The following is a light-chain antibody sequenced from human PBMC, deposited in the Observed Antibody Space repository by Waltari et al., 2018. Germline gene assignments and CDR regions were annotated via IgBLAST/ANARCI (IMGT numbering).Light chain of an antibody. CDR2: DSD. CDR3: GSWDTSLSGHV. Sequence: QSVLTQPPSVSAAPGQKVTISCSGSTSNIGNNSVSWYQQFPGTAPKLLIYDSDKRPSGIRDRFSGSKSGTSATLDITGLQTGDEADYYCGSWDTSLSGHVFGTGTKVTVL. V-gene: IGLV1-51*01. CDR1: TSNIGNNS. J-gene: IGLJ1*01.